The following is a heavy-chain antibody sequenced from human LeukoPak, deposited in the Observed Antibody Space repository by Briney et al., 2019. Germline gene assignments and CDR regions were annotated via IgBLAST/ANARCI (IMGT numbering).Heavy chain of an antibody. D-gene: IGHD3-22*01. V-gene: IGHV1-69*13. CDR3: ARGASGYIFDY. CDR1: GYNFIDYA. CDR2: IIPIFGTA. Sequence: SVKVSCKASGYNFIDYAISWVRQAPGQGLEWMGGIIPIFGTANYAQKFQGRVTITADESTSTAYMELSSLRSEDTAVYYCARGASGYIFDYWGQGTLVTVSS. J-gene: IGHJ4*02.